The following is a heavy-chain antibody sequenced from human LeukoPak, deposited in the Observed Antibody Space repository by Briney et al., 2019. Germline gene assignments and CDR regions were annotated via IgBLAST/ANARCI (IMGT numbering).Heavy chain of an antibody. J-gene: IGHJ4*02. V-gene: IGHV3-23*01. CDR3: TKNIGYSYGYLAN. Sequence: PGGSLRLSCAASGFTFSNYAVSWVRQAPGKGLEWVSTISGSGRSTYYADSVKGRFTISKDIAKDTIYLQMNSLKVEDTAIYFCTKNIGYSYGYLANWGQGARVTVSS. CDR1: GFTFSNYA. CDR2: ISGSGRST. D-gene: IGHD5-12*01.